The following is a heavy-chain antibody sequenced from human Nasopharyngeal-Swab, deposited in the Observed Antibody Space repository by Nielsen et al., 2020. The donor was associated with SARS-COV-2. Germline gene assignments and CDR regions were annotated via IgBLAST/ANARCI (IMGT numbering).Heavy chain of an antibody. D-gene: IGHD3-10*01. CDR2: ISAYNGNT. J-gene: IGHJ4*02. V-gene: IGHV1-18*01. CDR3: ARDQVRDKTNDY. CDR1: GSPFTSYG. Sequence: ASVKASCKVTGSPFTSYGISWVRQAPGQGLEWMGWISAYNGNTNYAQKLQGRVTMTTDTSTSTAYMELRSLRSDDTAVYYCARDQVRDKTNDYWGQGTLVTVSS.